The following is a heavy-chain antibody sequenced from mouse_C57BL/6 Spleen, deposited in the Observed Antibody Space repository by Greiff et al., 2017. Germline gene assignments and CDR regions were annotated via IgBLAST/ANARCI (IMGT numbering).Heavy chain of an antibody. CDR1: GYAFSSYW. CDR3: ARLLPLYFDY. CDR2: IYPGDGAT. Sequence: QVQPQQSGAELVKPGASVKISCKASGYAFSSYWMNWVKQRPGKGLEWIGQIYPGDGATNYNGKFKGKATLTADKSSSTAYMQLSSLTSEDSAVYFCARLLPLYFDYWGQGTTLTVSS. D-gene: IGHD1-1*01. V-gene: IGHV1-80*01. J-gene: IGHJ2*01.